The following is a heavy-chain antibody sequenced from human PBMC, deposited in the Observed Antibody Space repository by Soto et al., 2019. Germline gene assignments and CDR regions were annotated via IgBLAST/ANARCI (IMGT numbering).Heavy chain of an antibody. J-gene: IGHJ4*02. Sequence: EVQLVESGGALVQPGGSLRLPGAAPGSTFISNWLSWFPQAPGRGLEGGANIKQDGSEKYNVDFVKGRFTISRDNAKNSLYLQMNSLRVEDTAVYYCARAYGSGSLSGYWGQGTLVTVSS. CDR3: ARAYGSGSLSGY. CDR2: IKQDGSEK. CDR1: GSTFISNW. V-gene: IGHV3-7*01. D-gene: IGHD3-10*01.